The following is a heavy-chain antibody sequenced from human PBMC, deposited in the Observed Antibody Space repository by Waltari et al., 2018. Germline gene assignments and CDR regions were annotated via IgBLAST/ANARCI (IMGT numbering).Heavy chain of an antibody. J-gene: IGHJ4*02. Sequence: EVQLLESGGGLVQPGGSLRLSCAASGFTFSSYAMSWVRQAPGKGLEWVSAISGSGGSTYYADSVKGRFTISRDNSKNTLYLQMNSLRAEDTAVYYCAKDGGYGSGSYYNFDHWGQGTLVTVSS. D-gene: IGHD3-10*01. CDR2: ISGSGGST. CDR1: GFTFSSYA. V-gene: IGHV3-23*01. CDR3: AKDGGYGSGSYYNFDH.